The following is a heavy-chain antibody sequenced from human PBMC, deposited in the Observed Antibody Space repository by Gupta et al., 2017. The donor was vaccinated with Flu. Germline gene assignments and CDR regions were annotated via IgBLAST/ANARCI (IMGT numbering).Heavy chain of an antibody. CDR2: INRIGST. CDR3: ARGTYSSSWSANFDK. D-gene: IGHD6-13*01. V-gene: IGHV4-34*13. J-gene: IGHJ4*02. Sequence: RQPPGKRLEWIGEINRIGSTTYNPSLKSRVTILVDTSKSQFSLNLSSVTAAETAVYYCARGTYSSSWSANFDKWGQGTLVTISS.